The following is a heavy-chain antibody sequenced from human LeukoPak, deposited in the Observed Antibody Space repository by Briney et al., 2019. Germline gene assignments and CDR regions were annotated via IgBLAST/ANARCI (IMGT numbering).Heavy chain of an antibody. D-gene: IGHD6-19*01. Sequence: GGSLRLSCAASGFTFSSYSMNWVRQAPGKGLEWVGRIKSKTDGGTTDYAAPVKGRFTISRDDSKNTLYLQMNSLKTEDTAVYYCTTDGQAVAGDFDYWGQGTLVTVSS. CDR2: IKSKTDGGTT. CDR1: GFTFSSYS. CDR3: TTDGQAVAGDFDY. J-gene: IGHJ4*02. V-gene: IGHV3-15*01.